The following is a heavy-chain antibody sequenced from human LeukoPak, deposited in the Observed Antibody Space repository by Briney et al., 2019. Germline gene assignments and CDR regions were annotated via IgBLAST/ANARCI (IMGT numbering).Heavy chain of an antibody. CDR1: EFTFSSSG. J-gene: IGHJ4*02. CDR3: AKDGTPGDY. D-gene: IGHD2-15*01. V-gene: IGHV3-23*01. CDR2: ISGSGGST. Sequence: PGGSLGLSCAASEFTFSSSGMSWVRQAPGLGLEWVSAISGSGGSTYYAGSVKGRFTISRDNSKNTLYLQMSGLRADDTAVYYCAKDGTPGDYWGQGTRVTVSS.